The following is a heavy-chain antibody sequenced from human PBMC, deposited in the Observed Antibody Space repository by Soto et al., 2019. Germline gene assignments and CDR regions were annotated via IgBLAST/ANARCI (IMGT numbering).Heavy chain of an antibody. V-gene: IGHV4-30-2*01. D-gene: IGHD3-22*01. CDR1: GGSISSGGYS. Sequence: PSETLSLTCAVSGGSISSGGYSWSWIRQPPGKGLEWIGYIYYGSTYYNPSLKSRVTISVDTSKNQFSLKLTSVTAADAALYYCARDFFDSSDYTTNWFDPWGQGTLVTVSS. CDR3: ARDFFDSSDYTTNWFDP. CDR2: IYYGST. J-gene: IGHJ5*02.